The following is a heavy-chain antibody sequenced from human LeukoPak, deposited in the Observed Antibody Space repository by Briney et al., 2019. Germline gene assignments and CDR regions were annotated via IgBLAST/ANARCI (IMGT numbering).Heavy chain of an antibody. Sequence: GGSLRLSCAASRFTFSSYGLHWVSQALGKGLEWVAVIWYDGSNKYYADSVNGRFTISRDNSKNTLYLQMNSLRAEDTAVYYCSRDSSGWFDYWGQGTRVTVSS. V-gene: IGHV3-33*01. CDR1: RFTFSSYG. J-gene: IGHJ4*02. CDR3: SRDSSGWFDY. D-gene: IGHD6-19*01. CDR2: IWYDGSNK.